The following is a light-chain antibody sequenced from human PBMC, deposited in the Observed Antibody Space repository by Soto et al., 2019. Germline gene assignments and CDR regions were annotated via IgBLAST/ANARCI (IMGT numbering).Light chain of an antibody. Sequence: IVMTQSPATLSVSSGESATLXXRASQSINSNLAWYQQKPGQAPRLXIFRASIRATGIPARFSGSGSGTEFTLTISSLQSEDFAVYYCQQYNNWPITFGQGTRLEIK. CDR2: RAS. J-gene: IGKJ5*01. CDR1: QSINSN. CDR3: QQYNNWPIT. V-gene: IGKV3-15*01.